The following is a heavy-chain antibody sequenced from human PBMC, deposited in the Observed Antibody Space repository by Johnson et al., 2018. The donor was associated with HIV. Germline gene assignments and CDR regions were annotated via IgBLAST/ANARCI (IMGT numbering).Heavy chain of an antibody. V-gene: IGHV3-15*01. Sequence: VQLVESGGGLVQPGGSLRLSCAASGFTFSNAWMSWVRQAPWKGLEWVGRIKSKTDGGTTDYAAPVKGRFTISRDDSKNSLYLQMNSLKTEDTAVYYCARGGYYDILTGYYALAAFDIWGQGTMVTVSS. J-gene: IGHJ3*02. D-gene: IGHD3-9*01. CDR1: GFTFSNAW. CDR3: ARGGYYDILTGYYALAAFDI. CDR2: IKSKTDGGTT.